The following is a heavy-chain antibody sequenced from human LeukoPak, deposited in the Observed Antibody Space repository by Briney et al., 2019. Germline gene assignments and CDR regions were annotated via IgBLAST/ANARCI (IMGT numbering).Heavy chain of an antibody. Sequence: ASVKVSCKVSGYTFTSYDINWVRQATGQGLEWMGWMNPNSGNTGFAQKFQGRVTMTRDTSASTAYMELSSLRSEDTAVYYCARDRYYYYSSSYDYWGQGTLVTVSS. D-gene: IGHD3-22*01. V-gene: IGHV1-8*01. J-gene: IGHJ4*02. CDR3: ARDRYYYYSSSYDY. CDR2: MNPNSGNT. CDR1: GYTFTSYD.